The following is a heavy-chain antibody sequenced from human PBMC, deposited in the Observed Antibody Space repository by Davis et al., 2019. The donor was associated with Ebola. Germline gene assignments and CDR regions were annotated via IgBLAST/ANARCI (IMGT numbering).Heavy chain of an antibody. J-gene: IGHJ5*02. CDR2: IYYSGST. V-gene: IGHV4-31*03. CDR1: GASISSGSYY. D-gene: IGHD3-3*01. CDR3: ARVNYDFRSGARGFDP. Sequence: MPSETLSLTCTVSGASISSGSYYWGWIRQHPGKGLEWIGYIYYSGSTFYNPSLKSRVTISVDTSKNQFSLRLSSVTAADTAVYYCARVNYDFRSGARGFDPWGQGTLVTVSS.